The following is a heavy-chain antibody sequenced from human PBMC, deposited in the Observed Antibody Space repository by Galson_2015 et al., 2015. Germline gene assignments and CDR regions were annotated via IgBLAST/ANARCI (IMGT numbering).Heavy chain of an antibody. J-gene: IGHJ6*02. CDR2: FSSSSSYI. D-gene: IGHD2-21*02. V-gene: IGHV3-21*01. CDR1: GFSFSYYH. Sequence: SLRLSCAASGFSFSYYHMSWVRQAPGEGLEWVSSFSSSSSYIYYADSVKGRFTISRDNAKNSLYLQMNSLRVEDTAVYYCARVIGDRPPYYYYGMDVWGQGTTVTVSS. CDR3: ARVIGDRPPYYYYGMDV.